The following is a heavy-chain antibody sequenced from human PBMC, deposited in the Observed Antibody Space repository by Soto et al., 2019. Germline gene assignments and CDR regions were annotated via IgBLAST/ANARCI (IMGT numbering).Heavy chain of an antibody. D-gene: IGHD3-10*02. Sequence: QLQLQESGSGLVKPSQTLSLTCAVSGGSISSGGYSWSWIRQPPGKGLEWIGYIYHSGSTYYNPSLKSQVTISVDRSKNQFSLKLSSVTAADTAVYYCAKTMAGGWYFDLWGRGTLVTVSS. J-gene: IGHJ2*01. CDR2: IYHSGST. CDR3: AKTMAGGWYFDL. V-gene: IGHV4-30-2*01. CDR1: GGSISSGGYS.